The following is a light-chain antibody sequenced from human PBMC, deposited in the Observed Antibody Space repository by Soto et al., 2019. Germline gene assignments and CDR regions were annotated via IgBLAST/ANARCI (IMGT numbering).Light chain of an antibody. V-gene: IGKV2-28*01. CDR1: ERLLHSNGYNY. Sequence: DIVMTQSPLSLPVTPGEPASSSFRSIERLLHSNGYNYLDWYLQKPGQSPQLLIYLGSNRASGVPDRFSGSGSGTDFTLKISRVEAEDVGVYYCMQALHTPRTFGQGTRLEIK. J-gene: IGKJ5*01. CDR3: MQALHTPRT. CDR2: LGS.